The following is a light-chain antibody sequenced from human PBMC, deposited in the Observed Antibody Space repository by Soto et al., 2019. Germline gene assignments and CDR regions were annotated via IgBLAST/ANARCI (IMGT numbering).Light chain of an antibody. V-gene: IGLV2-14*01. CDR1: SSDVGTYKY. Sequence: QSALTQPASVSGSPGQSITISCTGTSSDVGTYKYVSWYQQHSGKAPKLMIYEVSNRPSGVSNRFSGSKSGNTASLTISGLQAEDEAHYYCSAYTSSLTLYVFGSGTKLTVL. J-gene: IGLJ1*01. CDR3: SAYTSSLTLYV. CDR2: EVS.